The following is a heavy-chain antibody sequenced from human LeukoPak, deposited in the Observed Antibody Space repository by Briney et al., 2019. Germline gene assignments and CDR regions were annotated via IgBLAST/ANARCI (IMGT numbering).Heavy chain of an antibody. J-gene: IGHJ3*02. D-gene: IGHD4-17*01. V-gene: IGHV1-46*01. Sequence: ASVKVSCKASGYIFTSYWMHWVRQAPGQGLEWMGIINPSGGTTNYAHKFQGRVTMTRDMSTSTVYMELSSLRAEETAVYFCARGLSHIRTVTAGNTDPFGIWGQGTMVTVSS. CDR2: INPSGGTT. CDR3: ARGLSHIRTVTAGNTDPFGI. CDR1: GYIFTSYW.